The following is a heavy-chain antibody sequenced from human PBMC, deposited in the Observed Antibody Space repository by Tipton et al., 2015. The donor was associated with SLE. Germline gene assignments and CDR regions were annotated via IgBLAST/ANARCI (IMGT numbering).Heavy chain of an antibody. CDR3: ARDREAGDGYNFDY. V-gene: IGHV4-38-2*02. J-gene: IGHJ4*02. CDR1: GFSISNDYY. CDR2: ISHGGNT. Sequence: TLSLTCNVSGFSISNDYYWGWIRQPPGKGLEWIGSISHGGNTYYNPSLESRSTILIDTSKKQFSLKLTSVTATDTAVYYCARDREAGDGYNFDYWGQGTLVTVSS. D-gene: IGHD5-24*01.